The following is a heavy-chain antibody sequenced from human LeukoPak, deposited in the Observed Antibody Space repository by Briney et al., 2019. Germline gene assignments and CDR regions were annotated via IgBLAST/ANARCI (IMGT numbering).Heavy chain of an antibody. CDR3: ATQETIAAANDAFDI. D-gene: IGHD6-13*01. Sequence: GGSLRLSCAASGFTFSSFEMSWVRQAPGKGLEWVSYISSSGTTTHYADSVKGRFSISRDNAKNSLYLQMNSLRAEDTAVYYCATQETIAAANDAFDIWGQGTMVTVSS. J-gene: IGHJ3*02. CDR2: ISSSGTTT. CDR1: GFTFSSFE. V-gene: IGHV3-48*03.